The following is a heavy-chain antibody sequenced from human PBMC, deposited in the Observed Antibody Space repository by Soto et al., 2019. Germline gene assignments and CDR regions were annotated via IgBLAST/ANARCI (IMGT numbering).Heavy chain of an antibody. D-gene: IGHD1-1*01. CDR2: ISAHNGNT. V-gene: IGHV1-18*01. CDR3: ARGRYGDY. CDR1: GYTFTSYG. J-gene: IGHJ4*02. Sequence: QVHLVQSGAEVKKPGASVKVSCKASGYTFTSYGITWVRQAPGQGLEWMGWISAHNGNTDYAQKLQGRVIVTRDTSASTAYMELRSLISDDRAVSYCARGRYGDYWGQGALVTVSS.